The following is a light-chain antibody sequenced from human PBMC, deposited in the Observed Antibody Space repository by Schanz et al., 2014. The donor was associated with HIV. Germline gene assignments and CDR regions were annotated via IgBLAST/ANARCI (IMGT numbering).Light chain of an antibody. CDR1: QSVKSNF. Sequence: EIVLTQSPGTLSLSPGERGTLSCRASQSVKSNFIGWYQQKPGQAPRLLIFGASNRATGIPDRFSGGVSGTDFTLTISRLEPEDFALYYCQQYATTPLTFGGGTRVDMK. J-gene: IGKJ4*01. V-gene: IGKV3-20*01. CDR3: QQYATTPLT. CDR2: GAS.